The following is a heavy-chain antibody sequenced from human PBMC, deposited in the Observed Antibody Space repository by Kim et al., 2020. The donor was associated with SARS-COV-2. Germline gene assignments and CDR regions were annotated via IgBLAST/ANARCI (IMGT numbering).Heavy chain of an antibody. V-gene: IGHV3-11*06. Sequence: GGSLRLSCAASGFDFSDYYMFWIRQAPGKGLEWVSFISSSSTYTNYANSVRGRFTISRDNAKNSLYLQMNSLRDEDTAVYYCVRVNWNYVFFDYWGQGILVTVSS. CDR1: GFDFSDYY. J-gene: IGHJ4*02. CDR3: VRVNWNYVFFDY. D-gene: IGHD1-7*01. CDR2: ISSSSTYT.